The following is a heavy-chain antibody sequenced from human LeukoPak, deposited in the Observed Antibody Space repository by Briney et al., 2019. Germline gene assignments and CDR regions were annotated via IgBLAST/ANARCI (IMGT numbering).Heavy chain of an antibody. CDR2: IYTSGST. Sequence: SETLSLTCTVSGGSISSYYWSWIRQPAGKGLEWIGRIYTSGSTNYNPSLKSRVTMLVDTSKNQFSLKLSSVTAADTAVYYCARDDSVVVPAAMPYYYYGMDVWGQGTTVTVSS. D-gene: IGHD2-2*01. CDR1: GGSISSYY. V-gene: IGHV4-4*07. J-gene: IGHJ6*02. CDR3: ARDDSVVVPAAMPYYYYGMDV.